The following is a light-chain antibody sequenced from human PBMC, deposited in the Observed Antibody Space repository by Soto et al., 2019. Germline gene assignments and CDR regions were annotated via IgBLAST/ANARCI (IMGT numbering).Light chain of an antibody. CDR3: QQSYSTPWT. J-gene: IGKJ1*01. Sequence: DIQMTQSPSSLSASVGDRVTITCRASQSISNYLNWNQQKPGKAPKILIYAASSWQSGVPSRFSVSGSGTDFTLTISSLQPEDFATYYCQQSYSTPWTFCQGTKVEIK. V-gene: IGKV1-39*01. CDR1: QSISNY. CDR2: AAS.